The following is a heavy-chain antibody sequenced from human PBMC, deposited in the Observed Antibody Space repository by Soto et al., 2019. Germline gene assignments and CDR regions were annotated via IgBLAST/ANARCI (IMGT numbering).Heavy chain of an antibody. CDR1: GGSISSYY. V-gene: IGHV4-34*01. D-gene: IGHD3-16*02. J-gene: IGHJ4*02. CDR2: INHSGST. CDR3: ARGQNYIWGSYRYTGRYFDY. Sequence: SETLSLTCTVSGGSISSYYWSWIRQPPGKGLEWIGEINHSGSTNYNPSLKSRVTISVDTSKNQFSLKLSSVTAADTAVYYCARGQNYIWGSYRYTGRYFDYWGQGTLVTVSS.